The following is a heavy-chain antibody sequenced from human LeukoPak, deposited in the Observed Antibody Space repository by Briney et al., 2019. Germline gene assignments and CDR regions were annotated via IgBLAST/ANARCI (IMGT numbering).Heavy chain of an antibody. V-gene: IGHV3-11*03. CDR2: ISSSSSYT. Sequence: GGSLRLSCAASGFTFSDYYMSWIRQAPGKGLEWVSYISSSSSYTNYADSVKGRFTISRDNAKNSLYLQMNSLRAEDTAVYYCARTVVVAACFDYWGQGTLVTVSS. J-gene: IGHJ4*02. D-gene: IGHD2-15*01. CDR3: ARTVVVAACFDY. CDR1: GFTFSDYY.